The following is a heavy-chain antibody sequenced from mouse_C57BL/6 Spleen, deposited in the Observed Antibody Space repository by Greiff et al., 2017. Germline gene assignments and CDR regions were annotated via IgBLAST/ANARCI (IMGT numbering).Heavy chain of an antibody. J-gene: IGHJ1*03. CDR2: IDPSDSET. V-gene: IGHV1-52*01. Sequence: VKLQQPGAELVRPGSSVKLSCKASGYTFTSYWMHWVKQRPIQGLEWIGNIDPSDSETHYNQKFKEKATLTVDKSSSTAYMQLSSLTSEDSAVYYCARVGNYGYFDVWGTGTTVTVSS. CDR3: ARVGNYGYFDV. D-gene: IGHD2-1*01. CDR1: GYTFTSYW.